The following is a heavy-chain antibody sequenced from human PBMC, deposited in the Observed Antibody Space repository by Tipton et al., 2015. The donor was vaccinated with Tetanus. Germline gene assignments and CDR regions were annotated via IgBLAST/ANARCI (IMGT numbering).Heavy chain of an antibody. V-gene: IGHV1-2*02. J-gene: IGHJ6*02. Sequence: QLVQSGAEMKKPGASVKVSCKASGYTFTGYYMYWVRQAPGQGLEWMGWIDPNSGGTVYAQKFQGRVTTTRDTSISTAYMELSSLRSDDTAAYYCARDRGDYIYSGMDVWGPGTTVTVS. CDR3: ARDRGDYIYSGMDV. CDR1: GYTFTGYY. CDR2: IDPNSGGT. D-gene: IGHD3-22*01.